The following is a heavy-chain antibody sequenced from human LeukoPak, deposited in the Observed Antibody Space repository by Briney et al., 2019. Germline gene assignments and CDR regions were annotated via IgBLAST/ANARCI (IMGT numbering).Heavy chain of an antibody. V-gene: IGHV3-33*01. CDR2: IWYDGSNK. D-gene: IGHD3-10*01. CDR3: ARDQASSGSYENY. CDR1: GFTFSSYG. Sequence: GGSLRLSCAASGFTFSSYGMHWVRQAPGKGLEWVAVIWYDGSNKYYADSVKGRFTISRDNSKNTLYLQMNSLRDEDTAVYYCARDQASSGSYENYWGQGTLVTVSS. J-gene: IGHJ4*02.